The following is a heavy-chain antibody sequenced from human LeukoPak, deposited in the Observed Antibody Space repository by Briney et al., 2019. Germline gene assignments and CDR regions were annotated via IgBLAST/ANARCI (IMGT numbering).Heavy chain of an antibody. J-gene: IGHJ4*02. CDR3: ARRTEDTAMVTDEPFDY. CDR1: GFTFSRYW. V-gene: IGHV3-7*01. Sequence: GGSLRLSCAGSGFTFSRYWMGWVRPAPGKGLEWVANIKQDGSETYYVDSVRGRFTISRDNAKNSLYLQVNSLRAEDTAVYYCARRTEDTAMVTDEPFDYWGQGTLVTLSS. CDR2: IKQDGSET. D-gene: IGHD5-18*01.